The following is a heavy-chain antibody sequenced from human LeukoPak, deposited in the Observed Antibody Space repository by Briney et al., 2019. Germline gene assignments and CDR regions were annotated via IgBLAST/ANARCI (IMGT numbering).Heavy chain of an antibody. J-gene: IGHJ3*01. CDR2: INPNGDLT. CDR3: ARDMSTRVTPISYAFDV. CDR1: GYTFNSYD. D-gene: IGHD4-23*01. Sequence: ASVKVSCKASGYTFNSYDINWVRQAPGQGLEWLGIINPNGDLTNYAQTFQGRVTMTRDTSTTTLYMELSSLRSEDTAVYYCARDMSTRVTPISYAFDVWGQGTMDTVSS. V-gene: IGHV1-46*02.